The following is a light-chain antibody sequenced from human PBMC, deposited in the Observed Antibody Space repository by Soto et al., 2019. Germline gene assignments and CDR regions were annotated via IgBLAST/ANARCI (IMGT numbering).Light chain of an antibody. CDR1: QSVRSN. J-gene: IGKJ5*01. Sequence: IVMRQSPATLSVAPGERASLSCRASQSVRSNLSWYQQKPGQAPRLLIYGASTRATGIPARFSGSGSGTEFTLTISSLQSEDFAVYYCQQYNNWPPITFGQGTRLEIK. CDR3: QQYNNWPPIT. CDR2: GAS. V-gene: IGKV3-15*01.